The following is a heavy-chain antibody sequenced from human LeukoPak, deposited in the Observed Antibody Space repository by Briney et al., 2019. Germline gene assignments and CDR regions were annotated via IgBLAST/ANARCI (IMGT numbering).Heavy chain of an antibody. J-gene: IGHJ3*02. Sequence: PGRSLRLSCAASGFTFSSYGMHWVRQAPGKGLEWVAVISYDGSNKYYADSVKGRFTISRDNSKNTLYLQMNSLRAEDTAVYYCAIPMVRGAEAFDIWGQGTMVTVSS. CDR3: AIPMVRGAEAFDI. CDR1: GFTFSSYG. CDR2: ISYDGSNK. V-gene: IGHV3-30*03. D-gene: IGHD3-10*01.